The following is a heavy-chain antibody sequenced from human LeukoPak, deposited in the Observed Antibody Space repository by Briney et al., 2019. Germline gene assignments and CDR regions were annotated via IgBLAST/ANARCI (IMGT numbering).Heavy chain of an antibody. J-gene: IGHJ3*02. D-gene: IGHD1-26*01. V-gene: IGHV3-74*01. CDR3: ARSGRGGAFDI. CDR2: FYSDGGRT. Sequence: GGSLRLSCADSGFTLSSNWMHWVRQAPGKGLVWVARFYSDGGRTNYADSVKGRFTISGDNAKNTQYLQMSSLRAEDTAVYYCARSGRGGAFDIWGQGTMVTVSS. CDR1: GFTLSSNW.